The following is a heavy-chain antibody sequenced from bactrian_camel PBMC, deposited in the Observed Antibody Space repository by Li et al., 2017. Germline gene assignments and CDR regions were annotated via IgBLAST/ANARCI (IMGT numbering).Heavy chain of an antibody. CDR1: GRILGSCG. D-gene: IGHD2*01. V-gene: IGHV3S55*01. CDR2: ITSDGTT. CDR3: AARDRYCHLDIDEYNY. Sequence: VQLVESGGGSVQAGGSLKPSCLASGRILGSCGKAWYRQAPGKGRELVSRITSDGTTTYSDSVKGRFTISQDNANNALYLQMNSLRIEDTAVYYCAARDRYCHLDIDEYNYWGQGTQVTVS. J-gene: IGHJ4*01.